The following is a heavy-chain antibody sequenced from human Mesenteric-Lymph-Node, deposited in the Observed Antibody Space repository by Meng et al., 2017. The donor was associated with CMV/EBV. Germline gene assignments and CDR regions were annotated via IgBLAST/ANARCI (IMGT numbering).Heavy chain of an antibody. CDR1: GFTFSDYY. CDR3: ARVWSDTAMVYYFDY. V-gene: IGHV3-11*04. CDR2: ISSSGSTI. J-gene: IGHJ4*02. D-gene: IGHD5-18*01. Sequence: GGSLRLSCAASGFTFSDYYMSWIRQAPGKGLEWVSYISSSGSTIYYADSVKGRFTISRDNAKNSLYLQMNSLRAEDTAVYYCARVWSDTAMVYYFDYWGQGTLVTVSS.